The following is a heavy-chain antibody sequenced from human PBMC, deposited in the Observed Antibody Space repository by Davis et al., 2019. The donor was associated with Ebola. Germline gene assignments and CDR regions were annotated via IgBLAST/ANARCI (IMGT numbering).Heavy chain of an antibody. D-gene: IGHD2-21*02. CDR3: ARDPALVVTGGGWHFDL. J-gene: IGHJ2*01. Sequence: GGSLRLSCAASGFTFSSYSMNWVRQAPGKGLEWASFISSSSKYIYYTDSVKVRFTISRDNAKNSVYLEMNSLRAEDTAVYYCARDPALVVTGGGWHFDLWGRGTLVTVSS. CDR1: GFTFSSYS. CDR2: ISSSSKYI. V-gene: IGHV3-21*01.